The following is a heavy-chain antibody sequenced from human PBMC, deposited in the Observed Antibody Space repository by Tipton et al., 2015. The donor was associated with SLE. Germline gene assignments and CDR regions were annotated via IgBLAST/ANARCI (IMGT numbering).Heavy chain of an antibody. Sequence: TLSLTCAVYGGSFRGYYWSWIRQPPGKGLEWIGEINHSGSTNYSPSLKRRVTISADTSKNQFSLKLSSVTAAVTAVYYCATLRVVVGFIGHYFDYWGRGTLVSVSS. V-gene: IGHV4-34*01. CDR3: ATLRVVVGFIGHYFDY. D-gene: IGHD2-15*01. CDR1: GGSFRGYY. J-gene: IGHJ4*02. CDR2: INHSGST.